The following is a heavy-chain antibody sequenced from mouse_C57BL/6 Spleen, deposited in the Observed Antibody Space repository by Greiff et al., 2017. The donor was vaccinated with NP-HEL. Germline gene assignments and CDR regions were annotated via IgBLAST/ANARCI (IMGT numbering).Heavy chain of an antibody. CDR2: ISSGSSTI. CDR1: GFTFSDYG. Sequence: EVNVVESGGGLVKPGGSLKLSCAASGFTFSDYGMHWVRQAPEKWLEWVAYISSGSSTIYYADTVKGRFTISRANAKNTLFLQMTSLRSEDTAMYYCASPPFITTVVHWGQGTLVTVSA. D-gene: IGHD1-1*01. J-gene: IGHJ3*01. V-gene: IGHV5-17*01. CDR3: ASPPFITTVVH.